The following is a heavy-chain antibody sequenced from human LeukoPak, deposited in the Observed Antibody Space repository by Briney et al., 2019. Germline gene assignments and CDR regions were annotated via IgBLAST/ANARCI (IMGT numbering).Heavy chain of an antibody. J-gene: IGHJ6*02. V-gene: IGHV3-21*04. CDR1: GFTFSSYT. CDR3: ARGGGLDV. CDR2: ISSSSTYI. Sequence: GGSLRLSCAASGFTFSSYTLNWVRQAPGKGLEWVSSISSSSTYIYYADSVKGRFTISRDNAKNSLYLQMSNLRAEDTAVYFCARGGGLDVWGQGATVTVSS. D-gene: IGHD3-16*01.